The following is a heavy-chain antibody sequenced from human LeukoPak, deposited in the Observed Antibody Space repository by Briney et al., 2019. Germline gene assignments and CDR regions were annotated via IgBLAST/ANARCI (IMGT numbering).Heavy chain of an antibody. Sequence: GGSLRLSCAASGFTFSSYAMSWVRQAPGKGLEWVSAISGSGGSTYYADSVKGRFTISRDNSKSTLFLQMNSLRAEDTAVYYCAKSSYYDSSGYYREYYFDYWGQGTLVTVSS. CDR3: AKSSYYDSSGYYREYYFDY. CDR2: ISGSGGST. D-gene: IGHD3-22*01. V-gene: IGHV3-23*01. CDR1: GFTFSSYA. J-gene: IGHJ4*02.